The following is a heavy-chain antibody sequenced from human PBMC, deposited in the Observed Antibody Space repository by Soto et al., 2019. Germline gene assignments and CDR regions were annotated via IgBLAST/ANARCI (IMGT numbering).Heavy chain of an antibody. D-gene: IGHD2-15*01. Sequence: QVQLVQSGAEVKKPGSSVKVSCKASGGTFSSYTISWVRQAPGQGLEWMGRIIAILGIANYEQKFQGRVTITAHNSPRPAYRELSNLRSEDTAVYCCARWYSNMPADYYYCCMYVWGQGTTVTVSS. CDR1: GGTFSSYT. CDR2: IIAILGIA. V-gene: IGHV1-69*02. CDR3: ARWYSNMPADYYYCCMYV. J-gene: IGHJ6*02.